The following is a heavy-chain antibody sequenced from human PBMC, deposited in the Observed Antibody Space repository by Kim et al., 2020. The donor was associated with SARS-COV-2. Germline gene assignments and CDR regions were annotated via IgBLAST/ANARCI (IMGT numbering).Heavy chain of an antibody. CDR2: ISSSGSTI. D-gene: IGHD6-13*01. Sequence: GGSLRLSCAASGFTFSDYYMSWIRLAPGKGLEWVSYISSSGSTIYYADSVKGRFTISRDNAKNSLYLQMNSLRAEDTAVYYCARDSGSSWFSWFDPWGQGTLVTVSS. CDR1: GFTFSDYY. CDR3: ARDSGSSWFSWFDP. J-gene: IGHJ5*02. V-gene: IGHV3-11*01.